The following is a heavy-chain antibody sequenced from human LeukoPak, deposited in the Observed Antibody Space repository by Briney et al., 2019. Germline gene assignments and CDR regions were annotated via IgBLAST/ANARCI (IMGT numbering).Heavy chain of an antibody. CDR2: IYPKTGGT. V-gene: IGHV1-2*02. J-gene: IGHJ3*02. CDR1: GYSFTAQY. CDR3: ARDLDYVAGDI. D-gene: IGHD4-17*01. Sequence: PWASVKVSCKASGYSFTAQYMHWVRQAPGQGPEWMGWIYPKTGGTNLAQKSEGRATMTRDTSISTDYRELSSLTSDDTSVYFCARDLDYVAGDIWGQGTLVIVSS.